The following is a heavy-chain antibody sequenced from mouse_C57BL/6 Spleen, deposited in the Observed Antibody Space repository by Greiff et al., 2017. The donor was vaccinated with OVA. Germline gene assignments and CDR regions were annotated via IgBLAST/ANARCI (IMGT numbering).Heavy chain of an antibody. V-gene: IGHV3-6*01. Sequence: ESGPGLVKPSQSLSLTCSVTGYSITSGYYWNWIRQFPGNKLEWMGYISYDGSNNYNPSLKNRISITRDTSKNQFFLKLNSVTTEDTATYYCASQGSSYAMDYWGQGTSVTVSS. CDR2: ISYDGSN. CDR3: ASQGSSYAMDY. D-gene: IGHD1-1*01. J-gene: IGHJ4*01. CDR1: GYSITSGYY.